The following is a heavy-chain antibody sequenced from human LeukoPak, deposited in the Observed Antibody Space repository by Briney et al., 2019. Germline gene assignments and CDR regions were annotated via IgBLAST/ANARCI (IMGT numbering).Heavy chain of an antibody. CDR3: ANEKGSSWSPDY. J-gene: IGHJ4*02. CDR2: IRYDGSNK. Sequence: GGSLRLSCAASGFTFSSYGMHWVRQAPGKGLEWVAFIRYDGSNKYYADSVKGRFTISRDNSKNTLYLQMNSLRAEDTAVYYCANEKGSSWSPDYWGQGTLVTVSS. V-gene: IGHV3-30*02. D-gene: IGHD6-13*01. CDR1: GFTFSSYG.